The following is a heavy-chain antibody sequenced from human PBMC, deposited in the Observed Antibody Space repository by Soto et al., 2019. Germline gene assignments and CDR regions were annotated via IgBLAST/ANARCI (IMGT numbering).Heavy chain of an antibody. J-gene: IGHJ3*02. CDR3: PKPDINMIVLVNTRGDFDI. CDR2: ISGSGGST. D-gene: IGHD3-22*01. V-gene: IGHV3-23*01. Sequence: CXRLSGSSGVWTCNSYPIILVRQAPGKGRGFVSAISGSGGSTYYADSVKGRLTISRENSKHTLYLQMNRLRAEDTAVYYCPKPDINMIVLVNTRGDFDICGQRTMVNV. CDR1: VWTCNSYP.